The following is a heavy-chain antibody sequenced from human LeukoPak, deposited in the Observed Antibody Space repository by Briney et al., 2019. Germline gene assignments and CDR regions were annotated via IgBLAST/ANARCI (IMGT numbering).Heavy chain of an antibody. CDR3: ARTIVVVPAAHNPFYMDV. CDR2: ISAYNGNT. V-gene: IGHV1-18*01. CDR1: GYTFTSYG. J-gene: IGHJ6*03. Sequence: ASVKVSCKASGYTFTSYGISWVRQAPGQGLERMGWISAYNGNTNYAQKLQGRVTMTTDTSTSTAYTELRSLRSDDTAVYYCARTIVVVPAAHNPFYMDVWGKGTTVTVSS. D-gene: IGHD2-2*01.